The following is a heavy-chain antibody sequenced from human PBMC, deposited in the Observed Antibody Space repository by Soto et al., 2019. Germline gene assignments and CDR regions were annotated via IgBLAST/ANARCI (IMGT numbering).Heavy chain of an antibody. CDR2: TSYDGSDK. Sequence: QVQLVESGGGVVQPGKSLRLACVASGVTFSNFGMHWVRQAPGKGLEWVALTSYDGSDKEYADSVKGRFTISRDNSKNTLYLQMNSLRAEDTAVYYCAKDLACRSPSCYVDSHYGMDVWGQGTTVTVSS. CDR1: GVTFSNFG. J-gene: IGHJ6*02. CDR3: AKDLACRSPSCYVDSHYGMDV. D-gene: IGHD2-2*01. V-gene: IGHV3-30*18.